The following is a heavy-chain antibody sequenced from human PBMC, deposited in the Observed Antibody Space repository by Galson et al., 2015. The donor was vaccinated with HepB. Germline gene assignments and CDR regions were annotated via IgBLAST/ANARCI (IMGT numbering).Heavy chain of an antibody. CDR2: ISSSSSYI. CDR1: GFTFSSYS. CDR3: ARDWGIAVAGNFDY. V-gene: IGHV3-21*01. D-gene: IGHD6-19*01. Sequence: SLRLSCAASGFTFSSYSMNWVRQAPGKGLEWVSSISSSSSYIYYADSVKGRFTISRDNAKNSLYLQMNSPRAEDTAVYYCARDWGIAVAGNFDYWGQGTLVTVSS. J-gene: IGHJ4*02.